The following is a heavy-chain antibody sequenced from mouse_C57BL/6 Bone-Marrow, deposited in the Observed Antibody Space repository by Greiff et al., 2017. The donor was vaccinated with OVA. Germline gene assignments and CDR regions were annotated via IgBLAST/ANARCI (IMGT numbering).Heavy chain of an antibody. D-gene: IGHD2-5*01. CDR1: GYSITSGYY. CDR2: ISYDGSN. J-gene: IGHJ1*03. V-gene: IGHV3-6*01. Sequence: VQLKESGPGLVKPSQSLSLTCSVTGYSITSGYYWNWIRQFPGNKLEWMGYISYDGSNNYNPSLKNRISITRDTSKNQFFLKLNSVTTEDTATYYCARGGSNWRAFWYFDVWGTGTTVTVSS. CDR3: ARGGSNWRAFWYFDV.